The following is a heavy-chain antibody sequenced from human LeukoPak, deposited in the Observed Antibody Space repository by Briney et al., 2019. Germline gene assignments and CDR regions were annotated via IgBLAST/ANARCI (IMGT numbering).Heavy chain of an antibody. D-gene: IGHD6-13*01. CDR3: ARESPFSRSWYGGDAFDI. CDR1: GFTLTTYW. CDR2: LYHDGTNA. V-gene: IGHV3-74*01. Sequence: PGGSLRLSCAASGFTLTTYWLNWVRQAPGEGLVWLSCLYHDGTNARNADSVKGRFTISRGNAKNTLYLQMNSLRFEHSAVYYCARESPFSRSWYGGDAFDIWGQGTMVTVSS. J-gene: IGHJ3*02.